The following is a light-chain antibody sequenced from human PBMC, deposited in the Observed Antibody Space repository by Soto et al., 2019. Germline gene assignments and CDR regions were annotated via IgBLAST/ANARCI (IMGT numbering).Light chain of an antibody. V-gene: IGKV3-15*01. Sequence: EVVMTQSPATLSVSPGGRATLSCRASQSISNNLVWYQQKPGQAPRLLIYGASTRATGIPARFSGSGSGTDFTLTITSLQSEDVAVYYCQQYNNWPPYTFGQGTKLEIK. CDR3: QQYNNWPPYT. CDR1: QSISNN. CDR2: GAS. J-gene: IGKJ2*01.